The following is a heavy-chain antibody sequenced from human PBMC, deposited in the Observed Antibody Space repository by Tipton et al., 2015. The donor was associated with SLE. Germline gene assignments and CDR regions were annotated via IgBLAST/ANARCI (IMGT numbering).Heavy chain of an antibody. CDR2: INHSGST. CDR1: GGSISSYY. D-gene: IGHD6-19*01. V-gene: IGHV4-34*01. CDR3: ARQWRRSAFDI. J-gene: IGHJ3*02. Sequence: TLSLTCTVSGGSISSYYWGWIRQPPGKGLEWIGEINHSGSTNYNPSPKSRVTISVDTSKNQFSLKLSSVTAADTAVYYCARQWRRSAFDIWGQGTMVTVSS.